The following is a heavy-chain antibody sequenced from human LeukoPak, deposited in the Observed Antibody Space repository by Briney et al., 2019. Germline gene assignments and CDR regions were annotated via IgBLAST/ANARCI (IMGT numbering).Heavy chain of an antibody. CDR3: ATWAYGDCL. V-gene: IGHV3-7*01. D-gene: IGHD4-17*01. CDR1: GFTFRNYW. CDR2: IKEDGSDK. J-gene: IGHJ4*02. Sequence: GGSLRLSCAASGFTFRNYWMTWVRQAPGKGLEWVANIKEDGSDKYYVDSVKGRFTISRDNAKNSVFLHMNSLRAEDTAIYFCATWAYGDCLWGQGTLVTVSS.